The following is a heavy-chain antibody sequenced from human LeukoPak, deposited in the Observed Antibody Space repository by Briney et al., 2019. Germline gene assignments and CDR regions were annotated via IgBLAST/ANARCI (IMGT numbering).Heavy chain of an antibody. V-gene: IGHV1-69*05. Sequence: SVKVSCKASGGTFSSYAISWVRQAPGQGLEWMGGIIPIFGTANYAQKFQGRVTITTDESTSTAYMELSSLGSEDTAVYYCARGATSRYGDYYYYMDVWGKGTTVTVSS. CDR2: IIPIFGTA. CDR3: ARGATSRYGDYYYYMDV. CDR1: GGTFSSYA. D-gene: IGHD4-17*01. J-gene: IGHJ6*03.